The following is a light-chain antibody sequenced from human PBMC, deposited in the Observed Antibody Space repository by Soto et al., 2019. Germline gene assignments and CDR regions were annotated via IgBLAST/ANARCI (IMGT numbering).Light chain of an antibody. CDR1: QSVSSN. J-gene: IGKJ5*01. CDR2: GAF. CDR3: HQYKSYPIT. V-gene: IGKV3-15*01. Sequence: IVMTQSPVTLSVYTGEDVTLSCRASQSVSSNLAWYQQKPGQAPSLLIYGAFTRATGIPARFSGSGSGTAFTLTISSLQPEDFATYYCHQYKSYPITFGQGTRLEIK.